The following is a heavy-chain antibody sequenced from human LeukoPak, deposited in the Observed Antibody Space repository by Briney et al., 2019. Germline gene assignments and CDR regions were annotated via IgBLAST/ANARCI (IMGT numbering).Heavy chain of an antibody. CDR1: GFTFSSYW. CDR3: AKTPFSSSSGPIDY. CDR2: IKEDGNEK. D-gene: IGHD6-6*01. Sequence: GGSLRLSCVASGFTFSSYWMSWVRQAPGKGLEWVANIKEDGNEKYYVDSVKGRFTISRDNSKNTLHLQMNSLRAEDTAVYYCAKTPFSSSSGPIDYWGQGTLVTVSS. J-gene: IGHJ4*02. V-gene: IGHV3-7*01.